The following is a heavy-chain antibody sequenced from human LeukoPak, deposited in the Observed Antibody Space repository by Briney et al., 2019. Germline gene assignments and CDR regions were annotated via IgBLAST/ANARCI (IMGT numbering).Heavy chain of an antibody. CDR3: ARGVRDDILTGYYEIGGWFDP. CDR1: GYTFTSYD. D-gene: IGHD3-9*01. Sequence: ASVKVSCKASGYTFTSYDINWVRQATGQGLEWMGWMNPNSGNTGYAQKFQGRVTITRNTSISTAYMELSSLRSEDTAVYYCARGVRDDILTGYYEIGGWFDPWGQGTLVTVSS. V-gene: IGHV1-8*03. J-gene: IGHJ5*02. CDR2: MNPNSGNT.